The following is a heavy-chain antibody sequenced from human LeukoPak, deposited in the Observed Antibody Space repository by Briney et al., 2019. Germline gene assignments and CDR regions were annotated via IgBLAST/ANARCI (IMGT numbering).Heavy chain of an antibody. J-gene: IGHJ4*02. CDR3: AKDPGWLGS. Sequence: SGGSLRLSCAASGFTFSSYGMQWVRQAPGKGLEWVAFIRYDGSNKYYAESVKGRFTISRDNSKNTLYLQMNSLRAEDTAVYYCAKDPGWLGSWGQGTLVTVSS. V-gene: IGHV3-30*02. CDR2: IRYDGSNK. CDR1: GFTFSSYG. D-gene: IGHD6-19*01.